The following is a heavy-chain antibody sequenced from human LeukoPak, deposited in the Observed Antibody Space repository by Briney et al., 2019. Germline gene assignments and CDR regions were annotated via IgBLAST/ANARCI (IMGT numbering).Heavy chain of an antibody. Sequence: SETLSLTCTVSGGSISSYYWSWIRQPAGKGLEWIGRIYTSGSTNYNPSLKSRVTISVDTSKNQFSLKLSSVTAADTAVYYCASQSGYQLPSTFDYWGQGTLVTVSS. V-gene: IGHV4-4*07. CDR3: ASQSGYQLPSTFDY. J-gene: IGHJ4*02. D-gene: IGHD2-2*01. CDR2: IYTSGST. CDR1: GGSISSYY.